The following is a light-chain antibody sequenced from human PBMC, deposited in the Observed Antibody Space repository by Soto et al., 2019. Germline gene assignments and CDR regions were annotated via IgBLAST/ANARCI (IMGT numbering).Light chain of an antibody. CDR2: GAS. V-gene: IGKV3-20*01. J-gene: IGKJ2*01. Sequence: EIVLTQSPGTLSLSPGERATLSCRASQSVNNNYLAWYQQKPGQAPRLLIYGASSRATGIPDRFSGSGSETDFTVTISRLEPEDFAVYYCQQYGSSQYTFGQGTKLEIK. CDR1: QSVNNNY. CDR3: QQYGSSQYT.